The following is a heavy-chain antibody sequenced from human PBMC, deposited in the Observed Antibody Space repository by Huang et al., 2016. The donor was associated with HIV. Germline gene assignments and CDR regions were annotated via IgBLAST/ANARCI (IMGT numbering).Heavy chain of an antibody. CDR3: ARGGGIQLWLLGYYYMDV. Sequence: QVQLVQSGAEVKKPGASVKVSCKASGYTVSSFGISWVRQAPGQGIEWVEWISVDNGKTKFAQKFQGRLTMTTDTSTSKAYMELRSLGSDDTAVYYCARGGGIQLWLLGYYYMDVWGNGTTVTVSS. CDR2: ISVDNGKT. J-gene: IGHJ6*03. CDR1: GYTVSSFG. D-gene: IGHD5-18*01. V-gene: IGHV1-18*01.